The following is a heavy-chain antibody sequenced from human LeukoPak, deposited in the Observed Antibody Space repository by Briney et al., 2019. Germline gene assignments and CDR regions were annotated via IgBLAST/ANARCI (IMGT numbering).Heavy chain of an antibody. CDR2: IGSSSSYI. CDR1: GFTFSSYS. Sequence: GGSLRLSCAASGFTFSSYSMNRVRQAPGKGLEWVSSIGSSSSYIYYADSVKGRFTISRDNAKNSLYLQMNSLRAEDTAVYYCARPRDRSITIFGVDRDAFDIWGQGTMVTVSS. V-gene: IGHV3-21*01. J-gene: IGHJ3*02. CDR3: ARPRDRSITIFGVDRDAFDI. D-gene: IGHD3-3*01.